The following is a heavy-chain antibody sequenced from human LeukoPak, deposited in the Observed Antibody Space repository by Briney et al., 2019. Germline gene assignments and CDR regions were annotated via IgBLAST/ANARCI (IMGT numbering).Heavy chain of an antibody. V-gene: IGHV1-24*01. D-gene: IGHD3-10*01. CDR3: ATILLYYYGSGGYMGGRDV. Sequence: ASVKVSCKVSGYTLTELSMHWVRQAPGKGLEWMGGFDPEDGETIYAQKFQGRVTMTEDTSTDTAYMELSSLRSEDTAVYYCATILLYYYGSGGYMGGRDVWGQGPTVTVSS. J-gene: IGHJ6*02. CDR2: FDPEDGET. CDR1: GYTLTELS.